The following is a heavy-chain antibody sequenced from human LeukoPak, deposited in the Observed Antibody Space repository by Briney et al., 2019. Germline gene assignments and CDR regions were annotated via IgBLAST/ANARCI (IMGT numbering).Heavy chain of an antibody. CDR3: ARALGYCSGGSCYYFDY. D-gene: IGHD2-15*01. Sequence: PSETLSLTCTVSGGSISSYYWSWIRRPPGKGLEWIGYIYYSGSTNYNPSLKSRVTISVDTSKNQFSLKLSSVTAADTAVYYCARALGYCSGGSCYYFDYWGQGTLVTVSS. CDR2: IYYSGST. J-gene: IGHJ4*02. CDR1: GGSISSYY. V-gene: IGHV4-59*01.